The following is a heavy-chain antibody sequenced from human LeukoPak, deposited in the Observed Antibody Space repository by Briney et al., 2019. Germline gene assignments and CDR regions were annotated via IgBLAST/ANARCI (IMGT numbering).Heavy chain of an antibody. J-gene: IGHJ4*02. D-gene: IGHD3-10*01. CDR1: GDSISSGSYS. CDR2: IYINGIT. Sequence: SQTLSLTCTVSGDSISSGSYSWSWIRQPAGKRLEWIGRIYINGITNYNPSLKSRLTISVDTSKNQFSLKLISVTAADTAVYYCAREWYGSGSYYNFDYWGQGTLVTVSS. CDR3: AREWYGSGSYYNFDY. V-gene: IGHV4-61*02.